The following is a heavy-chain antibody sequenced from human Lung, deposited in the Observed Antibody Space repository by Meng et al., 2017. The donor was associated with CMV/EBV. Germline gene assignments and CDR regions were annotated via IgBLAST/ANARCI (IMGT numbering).Heavy chain of an antibody. V-gene: IGHV5-51*01. CDR3: ARRKGCSGGSCYPGWFDP. CDR2: IYPGDSDT. J-gene: IGHJ5*02. CDR1: GYSFTSYW. Sequence: GGSLRLSCKGSGYSFTSYWIGWVRQMPGKGLEWMGIIYPGDSDTRYSPSFQGQVTISADKSISNAYLQWSSLKASDTAMYYCARRKGCSGGSCYPGWFDPWGHGTLVTVSS. D-gene: IGHD2-15*01.